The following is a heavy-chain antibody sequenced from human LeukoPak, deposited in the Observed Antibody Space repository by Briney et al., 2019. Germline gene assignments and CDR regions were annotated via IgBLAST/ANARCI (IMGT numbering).Heavy chain of an antibody. J-gene: IGHJ5*02. V-gene: IGHV4-31*03. CDR3: ARDLRGRAWFDP. CDR1: GGSISSGGYS. D-gene: IGHD3-16*01. CDR2: IYYSGST. Sequence: SETLSLTCTVSGGSISSGGYSWSWIRQHPGKGLEWIGYIYYSGSTYYNPSLKSRVTISVDTSKNQFSLKLSSVTAADTAVYYCARDLRGRAWFDPWGQGTLVTVSS.